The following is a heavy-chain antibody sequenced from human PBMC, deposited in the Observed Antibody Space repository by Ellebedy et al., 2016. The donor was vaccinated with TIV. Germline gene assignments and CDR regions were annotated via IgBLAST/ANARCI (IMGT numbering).Heavy chain of an antibody. D-gene: IGHD6-19*01. CDR3: ARARAVAGTFALDY. V-gene: IGHV4-31*03. CDR2: IFYSGST. J-gene: IGHJ4*02. Sequence: SETLSLTXTASGGSVSSGDFYWNWIRQHPGKGLEWIGYIFYSGSTYYSPSLKSRVIISQDTSKNHFSLTLSSVTAADTAVYYCARARAVAGTFALDYWGQGALVTASS. CDR1: GGSVSSGDFY.